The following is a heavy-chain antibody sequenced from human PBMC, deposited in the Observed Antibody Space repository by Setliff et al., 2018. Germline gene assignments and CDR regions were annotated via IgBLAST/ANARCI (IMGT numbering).Heavy chain of an antibody. CDR1: GFTFSSYW. Sequence: GGSLSLSCAASGFTFSSYWMSWVRQAPGKGLEWVANIKQDGSDKYYVDSVKGRFTISRDNAKNSLSLQMNSLRAEDTAVYYCVRARTTNYDFWSGLNAFDIWGQGTMVTVSS. CDR2: IKQDGSDK. J-gene: IGHJ3*02. CDR3: VRARTTNYDFWSGLNAFDI. D-gene: IGHD3-3*01. V-gene: IGHV3-7*03.